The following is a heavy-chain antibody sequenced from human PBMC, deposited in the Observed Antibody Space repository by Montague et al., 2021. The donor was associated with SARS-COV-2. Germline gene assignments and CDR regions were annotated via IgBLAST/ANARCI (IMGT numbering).Heavy chain of an antibody. CDR1: GFNFESYA. CDR2: FSLDTDRI. Sequence: SLRLSCAVSGFNFESYAMHWVRQAPGKGLEWVAGFSLDTDRIDYADSVKGRFIVSRDKAQDTLYLQMSSLRPEDSAVYYCGKDLTPGGMDVWGQGTPVIVSS. D-gene: IGHD3-10*01. CDR3: GKDLTPGGMDV. J-gene: IGHJ6*02. V-gene: IGHV3-9*01.